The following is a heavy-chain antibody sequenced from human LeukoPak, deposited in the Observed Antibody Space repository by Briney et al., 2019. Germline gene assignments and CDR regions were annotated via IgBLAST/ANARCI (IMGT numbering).Heavy chain of an antibody. J-gene: IGHJ4*02. CDR3: ARGLDLAPQPRDYFDY. D-gene: IGHD3-3*01. CDR1: GGSFSGYY. CDR2: INHSGST. Sequence: SETLSLTCAVYGGSFSGYYWSWIRQPPGKGLEWIGEINHSGSTNYNPSLKSRVTISVDTSKNQFSLKLSSVTAADTAVYYCARGLDLAPQPRDYFDYWGQGTLVTVSS. V-gene: IGHV4-34*01.